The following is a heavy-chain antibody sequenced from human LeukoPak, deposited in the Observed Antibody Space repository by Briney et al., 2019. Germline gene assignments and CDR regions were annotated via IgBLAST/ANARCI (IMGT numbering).Heavy chain of an antibody. J-gene: IGHJ1*01. CDR2: IYYSGRT. Sequence: SQTLSLTCSVSGASISSTNYYRSWVRQVPGKGLEWIGYIYYSGRTYFNPSLRSRVSMSVDTSKSQFSLNLTSVTAADTAVYYCARVVPVPAEYFRHWGQGTLVTVSS. V-gene: IGHV4-31*03. CDR1: GASISSTNYY. CDR3: ARVVPVPAEYFRH.